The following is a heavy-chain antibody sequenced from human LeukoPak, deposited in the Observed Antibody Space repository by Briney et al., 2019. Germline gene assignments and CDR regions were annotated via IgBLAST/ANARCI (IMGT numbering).Heavy chain of an antibody. D-gene: IGHD2-2*02. CDR2: IIPIFGTA. CDR3: ASRFRGGYCSSTSCYTAYYYYYMDV. Sequence: GASVKVSCKASGGTFSSYAISWVRQAPGQGLEWMGGIIPIFGTASYAQKFQGRVTITADESTSTAYMELSSLRSEDTAVYYCASRFRGGYCSSTSCYTAYYYYYMDVWGKGTTVTVSS. J-gene: IGHJ6*03. V-gene: IGHV1-69*13. CDR1: GGTFSSYA.